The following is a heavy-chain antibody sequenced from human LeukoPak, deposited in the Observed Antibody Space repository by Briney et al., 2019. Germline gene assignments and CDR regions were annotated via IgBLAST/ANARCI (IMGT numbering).Heavy chain of an antibody. V-gene: IGHV3-13*01. CDR1: GFTFIDYD. Sequence: SGGSLRLSCAASGFTFIDYDMHWVRQVIGKGLEWVSAIGIRGDTHYSGSVKGRFTISRENAESSLYLQMNSLRAEDTAVYYCARGGIQVSGIDEFDYWAREPWSPSP. CDR3: ARGGIQVSGIDEFDY. J-gene: IGHJ4*02. D-gene: IGHD6-19*01. CDR2: IGIRGDT.